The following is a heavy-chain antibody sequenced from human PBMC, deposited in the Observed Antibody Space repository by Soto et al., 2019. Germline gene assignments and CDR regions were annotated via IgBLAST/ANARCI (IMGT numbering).Heavy chain of an antibody. D-gene: IGHD6-13*01. V-gene: IGHV1-69*01. CDR2: IIPIFGTA. CDR3: ARDLREAQQLVRSNRYYYYYGMDV. Sequence: QVQLVQSGAEVKKPGSSVKVSCKASGGTFSSYAISWVRQAPGQGLEWMGGIIPIFGTANYAQKFQGRVTITADESTSTAYMVLSSLRSEDTAVYYCARDLREAQQLVRSNRYYYYYGMDVWGQGTTVTVSS. CDR1: GGTFSSYA. J-gene: IGHJ6*02.